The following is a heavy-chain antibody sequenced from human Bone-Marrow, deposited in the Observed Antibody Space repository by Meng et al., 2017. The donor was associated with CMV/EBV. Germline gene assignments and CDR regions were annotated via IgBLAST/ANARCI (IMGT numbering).Heavy chain of an antibody. V-gene: IGHV3-15*01. CDR3: TTAMTATTVTTGIPN. Sequence: GESLKISCAASGFTFSDYYMSWIRQAPGKGLEWVGRIKSKTDGGTTDYAAPVKGRFTISRDDSKNTLYLQMNSLKTEDTAVYYCTTAMTATTVTTGIPNWGQGTLVTVSS. CDR1: GFTFSDYY. D-gene: IGHD4-17*01. CDR2: IKSKTDGGTT. J-gene: IGHJ4*02.